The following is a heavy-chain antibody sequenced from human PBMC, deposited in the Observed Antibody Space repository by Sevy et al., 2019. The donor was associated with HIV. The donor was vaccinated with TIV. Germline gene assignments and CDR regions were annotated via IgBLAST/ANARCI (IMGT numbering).Heavy chain of an antibody. V-gene: IGHV1-69*13. D-gene: IGHD5-12*01. J-gene: IGHJ4*02. CDR3: ARVARDGYNLGLFDY. CDR1: GGTFSSYA. CDR2: LIPNFGTA. Sequence: ASVKVSCKASGGTFSSYAISWVRQAPGQGLEWMGGLIPNFGTANYAQKFQGRVTITADESTSTAYMELSSLRSEDTAVYYCARVARDGYNLGLFDYWGQGTLVTVSS.